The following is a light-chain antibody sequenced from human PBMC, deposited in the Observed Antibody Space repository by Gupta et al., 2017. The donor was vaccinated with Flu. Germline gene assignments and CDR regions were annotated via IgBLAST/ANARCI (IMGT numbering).Light chain of an antibody. CDR3: QHLGT. V-gene: IGKV3-15*01. Sequence: TLSVSPGERATLSCRASQSVGSHLAGDHQTPGQPPRLLIYGAATRATGVPDRFSGSGSGTEFTLTISSLRSEDFGGYYGQHLGTFGQGTKLEIK. CDR1: QSVGSH. J-gene: IGKJ2*01. CDR2: GAA.